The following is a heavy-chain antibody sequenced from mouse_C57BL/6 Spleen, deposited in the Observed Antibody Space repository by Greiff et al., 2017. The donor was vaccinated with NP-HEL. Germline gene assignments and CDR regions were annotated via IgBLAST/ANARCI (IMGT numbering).Heavy chain of an antibody. CDR2: IYPRDGST. CDR1: GYTFTSYD. J-gene: IGHJ3*01. V-gene: IGHV1-85*01. Sequence: VHLVESGPELVKPGASVKLSCKASGYTFTSYDINWVKQRPGQGLEWIGWIYPRDGSTKYNEKFKGKATLTVDTSSSTAYMELHSLTSEDSAVYFCADGFAYWGQGTLVTVSA. CDR3: ADGFAY.